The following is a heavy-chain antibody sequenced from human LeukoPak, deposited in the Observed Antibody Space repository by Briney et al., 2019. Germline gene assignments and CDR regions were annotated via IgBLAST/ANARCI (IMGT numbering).Heavy chain of an antibody. CDR1: GFTFSSYW. CDR2: IKQDGSEK. Sequence: AGYVRLSCAASGFTFSSYWMSWVRQAPGKGLEWVANIKQDGSEKYYVDSVKGRFTISRDNAKNSLYLQMNSLRAEDTAVYYCASPPHITGVHDYWGQGTLVTVTS. V-gene: IGHV3-7*01. D-gene: IGHD1-20*01. J-gene: IGHJ4*02. CDR3: ASPPHITGVHDY.